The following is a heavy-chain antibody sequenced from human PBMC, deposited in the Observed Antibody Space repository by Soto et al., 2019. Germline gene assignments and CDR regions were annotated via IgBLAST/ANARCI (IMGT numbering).Heavy chain of an antibody. V-gene: IGHV3-23*01. CDR3: AKYRGPAQNWFDP. CDR2: ITGSGGNT. CDR1: GFTFSNYA. D-gene: IGHD3-10*01. Sequence: GGSLRLSCAASGFTFSNYAMSWVRQAPGKGLEWVSAITGSGGNTYYADSGKGRFTISRDNSKNTLYLQMNSLRAEDTAVYYCAKYRGPAQNWFDPWGQGTLVTVSS. J-gene: IGHJ5*02.